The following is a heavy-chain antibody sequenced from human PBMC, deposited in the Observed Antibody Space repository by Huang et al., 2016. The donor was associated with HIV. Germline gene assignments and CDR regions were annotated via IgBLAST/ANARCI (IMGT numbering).Heavy chain of an antibody. CDR2: ISWNSKSI. J-gene: IGHJ4*02. Sequence: EVQLVESGGGLVQPGRSLRLSCAASGFTFDDYAFHWVRQAPGKGLEWVSGISWNSKSIDDADTGKGRFTISRDNAKNSLYLEMKSLRVEDTALYYCAKDASSGYSSGHSGFKVYFFDFWGQGTLVTVSS. D-gene: IGHD5-18*01. CDR3: AKDASSGYSSGHSGFKVYFFDF. V-gene: IGHV3-9*01. CDR1: GFTFDDYA.